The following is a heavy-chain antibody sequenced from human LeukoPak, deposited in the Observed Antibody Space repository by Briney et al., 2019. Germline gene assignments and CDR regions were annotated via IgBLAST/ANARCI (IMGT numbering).Heavy chain of an antibody. CDR3: ARTENSHDAFDI. V-gene: IGHV3-30*19. CDR2: ISYDGSNK. D-gene: IGHD1-14*01. Sequence: GSLRLSCAASGFTFSSYGMYWVRQAPGKGLEWVAVISYDGSNKYYADSVKGRFTISRDNSKNTLYLQMNSLRAEDTAVYYCARTENSHDAFDIWGQGTMVTVSS. CDR1: GFTFSSYG. J-gene: IGHJ3*02.